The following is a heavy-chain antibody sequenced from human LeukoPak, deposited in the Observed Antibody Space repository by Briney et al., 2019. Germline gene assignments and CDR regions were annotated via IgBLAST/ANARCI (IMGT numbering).Heavy chain of an antibody. CDR2: IKQDGSEK. Sequence: GGSLRLSCAASGFTFSSYWMSWVRQAPGKGLEWVANIKQDGSEKHYVASVKGRFTISRDNAKNSLYLQMNSLRAEDTAVYYCARVGCNSTSCYTDSWGQGTLVTVSS. CDR1: GFTFSSYW. J-gene: IGHJ5*01. CDR3: ARVGCNSTSCYTDS. D-gene: IGHD2-2*02. V-gene: IGHV3-7*05.